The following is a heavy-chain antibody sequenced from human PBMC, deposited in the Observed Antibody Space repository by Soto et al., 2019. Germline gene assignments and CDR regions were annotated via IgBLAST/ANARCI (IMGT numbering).Heavy chain of an antibody. CDR2: IIPIFGTA. CDR3: ARVISDFWPSFYFDY. V-gene: IGHV1-69*01. CDR1: GGTFSSYA. D-gene: IGHD3-3*01. Sequence: QLQPVQSGAEVKKTGSSVNVSCKASGGTFSSYAISWGRQAPGQGVEWMGGIIPIFGTANYAQKCQGRVTITADESTSTAYMELSSLRSEDTAVYYCARVISDFWPSFYFDYWGQGTLVTVSS. J-gene: IGHJ4*02.